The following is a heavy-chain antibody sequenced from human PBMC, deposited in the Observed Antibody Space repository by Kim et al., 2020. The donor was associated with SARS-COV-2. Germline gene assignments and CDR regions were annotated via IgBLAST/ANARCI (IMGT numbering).Heavy chain of an antibody. CDR2: INGDGSTT. CDR3: ARRQFTSGWYYFDF. Sequence: GGSLRLSCAASGFTFSSHWMHWVRQAPGKGLVWVSRINGDGSTTSYADSVKGRFTISRDNAKNTLYLQMNSLRAEDTAVYYCARRQFTSGWYYFDFWGQGTLVTVSS. J-gene: IGHJ4*02. V-gene: IGHV3-74*01. CDR1: GFTFSSHW. D-gene: IGHD6-19*01.